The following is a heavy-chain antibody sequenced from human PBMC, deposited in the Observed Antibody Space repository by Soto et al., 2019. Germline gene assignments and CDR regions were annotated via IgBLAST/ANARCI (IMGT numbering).Heavy chain of an antibody. CDR3: ARGPSIVATTGTYYYCDGRDV. D-gene: IGHD5-12*01. V-gene: IGHV3-7*04. CDR1: GFTFSSYW. CDR2: IKQDGSEK. Sequence: EVQLVESGGGLVQPGGSLRLSCAASGFTFSSYWMSWVRQAPGKGLEWVANIKQDGSEKYYVDSVKGRFTISRDKAKNSLYLQMNSLRAGDTAVYYCARGPSIVATTGTYYYCDGRDVWGQGSTVTVSS. J-gene: IGHJ6*02.